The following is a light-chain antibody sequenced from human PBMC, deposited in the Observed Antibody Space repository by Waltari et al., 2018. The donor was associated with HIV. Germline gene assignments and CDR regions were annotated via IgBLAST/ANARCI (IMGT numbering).Light chain of an antibody. Sequence: QSVLTQPPSASGTPGQRDTISCSGSNSNIGSNTVNWYQQVPGMAPKLVIDGNHHRPPVVADRFSGSKSGTEAALDISGLQSEDEADYYCAAWDDSLNGQGVFGTGTRVTVL. CDR2: GNH. V-gene: IGLV1-44*01. CDR3: AAWDDSLNGQGV. J-gene: IGLJ1*01. CDR1: NSNIGSNT.